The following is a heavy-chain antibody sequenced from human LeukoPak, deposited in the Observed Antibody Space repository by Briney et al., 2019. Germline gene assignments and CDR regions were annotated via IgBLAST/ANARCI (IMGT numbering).Heavy chain of an antibody. CDR2: ISGSGGST. CDR3: AKDGYSSSWYYFDH. J-gene: IGHJ4*02. D-gene: IGHD6-13*01. CDR1: GFTFSSYG. V-gene: IGHV3-23*01. Sequence: GGSLRLSCAASGFTFSSYGMHWVRQAPGKGLEWVSAISGSGGSTYYADSVKGRFTISRDNSKNTLYLQMNSLRAEDTAVYYCAKDGYSSSWYYFDHWGQGTLVTVSS.